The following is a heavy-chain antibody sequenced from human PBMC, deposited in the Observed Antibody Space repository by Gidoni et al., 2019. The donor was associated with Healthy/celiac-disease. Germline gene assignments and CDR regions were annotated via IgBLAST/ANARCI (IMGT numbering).Heavy chain of an antibody. Sequence: QVQLVASGGGLVKPGGSLRLSCAASGFTFSHYYMSWLRQAPGKGLEWVSYISSSGSTIYYADSVKGRFTISRDNAKNSLYLQMNSLRAEDTAVYYCARDGDGLYEAAANFDYWGQGTLVTVSS. CDR3: ARDGDGLYEAAANFDY. CDR1: GFTFSHYY. CDR2: ISSSGSTI. D-gene: IGHD6-13*01. V-gene: IGHV3-11*01. J-gene: IGHJ4*02.